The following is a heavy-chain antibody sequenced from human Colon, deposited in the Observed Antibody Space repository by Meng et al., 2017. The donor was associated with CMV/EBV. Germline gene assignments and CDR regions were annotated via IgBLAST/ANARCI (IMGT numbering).Heavy chain of an antibody. CDR3: ARESYFGSGTFHY. D-gene: IGHD3-10*01. Sequence: CQASGYTFNSYDINWVRQATGQGLEWMGWMSPKSGKTEYAQKFQGRVTMTRDTSKSTAYMELSSLGSEDTAVFYCARESYFGSGTFHYWGQGTLVTVSS. CDR1: GYTFNSYD. V-gene: IGHV1-8*01. CDR2: MSPKSGKT. J-gene: IGHJ4*02.